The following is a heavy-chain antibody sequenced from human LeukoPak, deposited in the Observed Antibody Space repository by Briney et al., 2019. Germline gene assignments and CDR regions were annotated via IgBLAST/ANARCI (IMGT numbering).Heavy chain of an antibody. CDR3: AKVGSGWFHRYYYYMDV. Sequence: GGTLRLSCAASGFTFSSYGMSWVRQAPGKGLEWVSGISGSGGSTYYGDSVKGRFTISRDNSKNTLYLQMNSLRAEDTAVYYCAKVGSGWFHRYYYYMDVWGKGTTVTISS. V-gene: IGHV3-23*01. CDR2: ISGSGGST. CDR1: GFTFSSYG. J-gene: IGHJ6*03. D-gene: IGHD6-19*01.